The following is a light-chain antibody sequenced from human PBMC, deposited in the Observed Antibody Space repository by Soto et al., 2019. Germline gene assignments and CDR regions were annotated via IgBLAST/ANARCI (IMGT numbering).Light chain of an antibody. V-gene: IGKV3-15*01. CDR1: QSVSNN. Sequence: EIVLTQSPGTLSLSPGERATLSCRASQSVSNNYLAWYQQKPGQAPRLLIYGASNRATGIPARFSGSGSGTEFTLTISSLQSEDFAVYYCQQYNNWLPVTFGPGTKVDIK. CDR2: GAS. CDR3: QQYNNWLPVT. J-gene: IGKJ3*01.